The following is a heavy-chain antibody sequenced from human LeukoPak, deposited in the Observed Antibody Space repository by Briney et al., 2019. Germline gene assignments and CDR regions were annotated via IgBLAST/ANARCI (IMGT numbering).Heavy chain of an antibody. V-gene: IGHV3-23*01. J-gene: IGHJ6*02. CDR1: GFTFSTYA. CDR3: AKLGGYCSSTACYTPPYYYYYGVDV. CDR2: ISGNCSRT. D-gene: IGHD2-2*01. Sequence: GGSLRLSCVASGFTFSTYAMSWVRQAPGKGLEWVSTISGNCSRTFYADSVTDRLTISRDNSKNTLYLQMNSLTAEDTAVYYCAKLGGYCSSTACYTPPYYYYYGVDVWGQGTTVPVSS.